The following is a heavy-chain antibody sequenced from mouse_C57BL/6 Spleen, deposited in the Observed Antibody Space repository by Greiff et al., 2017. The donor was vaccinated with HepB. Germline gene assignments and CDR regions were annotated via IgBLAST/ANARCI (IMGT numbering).Heavy chain of an antibody. J-gene: IGHJ2*01. CDR2: IYPGGGYT. V-gene: IGHV1-63*01. Sequence: QVQLQQSGAELVRPGTSVKMSCKASGYTFTNYWIGWVKQRPGQGLEWIGDIYPGGGYTNYNEKFKGKATLTADKSSSTAYMQLSSLTSEDSAIYYGGTGTEDYFDYWGQGTTLTVSS. CDR3: GTGTEDYFDY. CDR1: GYTFTNYW. D-gene: IGHD4-1*01.